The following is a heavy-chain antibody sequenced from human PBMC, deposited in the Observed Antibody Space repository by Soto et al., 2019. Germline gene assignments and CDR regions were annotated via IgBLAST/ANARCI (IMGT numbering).Heavy chain of an antibody. CDR1: GYTFTSYG. CDR3: ARDHGGSYGWNFDL. V-gene: IGHV1-18*04. CDR2: ISAYNGNT. J-gene: IGHJ2*01. D-gene: IGHD1-26*01. Sequence: QVQLVQSGAEVKKPGASVKVSCKASGYTFTSYGISWVRQAPGPGLQWMGWISAYNGNTNYAQKLQGRVTMDAATSTSTACMGLRRMRSYDTAVSYCARDHGGSYGWNFDLWGRGTLVTVSS.